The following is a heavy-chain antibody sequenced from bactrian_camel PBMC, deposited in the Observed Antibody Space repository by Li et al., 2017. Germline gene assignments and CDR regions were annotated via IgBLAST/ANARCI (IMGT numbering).Heavy chain of an antibody. V-gene: IGHV3S53*01. CDR1: GATDSING. D-gene: IGHD1*01. J-gene: IGHJ4*01. CDR2: RCTYGGT. Sequence: HVQLVESGGGLVQPGGSLRLSCVASGATDSINGMGWFRQAPGEEREGVAGRCTYGGTVYTDSVKGRFTISKDDAENTLYLQMNKLKPEDTAMYYCAAKEGGGGWDLLRQSYYNYWGQGTQVTVS. CDR3: AAKEGGGGWDLLRQSYYNY.